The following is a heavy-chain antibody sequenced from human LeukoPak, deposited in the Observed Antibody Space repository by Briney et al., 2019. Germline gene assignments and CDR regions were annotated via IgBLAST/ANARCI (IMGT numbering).Heavy chain of an antibody. CDR1: GFTFSSYG. V-gene: IGHV3-30*02. CDR3: AKEVAYYDSSGYSYLDAFDI. Sequence: GGSLRLSCAASGFTFSSYGMHWVRQAPGKGLEWVAFIRYDGSNKYYADSVKGRFTISKGNSKNTLYLQMNSLRAEDTAVYYCAKEVAYYDSSGYSYLDAFDIWGQGTMVTVSS. J-gene: IGHJ3*02. CDR2: IRYDGSNK. D-gene: IGHD3-22*01.